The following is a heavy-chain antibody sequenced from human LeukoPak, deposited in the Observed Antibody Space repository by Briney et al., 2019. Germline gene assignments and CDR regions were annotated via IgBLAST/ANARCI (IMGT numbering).Heavy chain of an antibody. V-gene: IGHV4-34*01. CDR3: ARGFRRTYYYDSSGYPFDY. CDR1: GGSFSGYY. J-gene: IGHJ4*02. Sequence: SETLSLTCAVYGGSFSGYYWSWIRQPPGKGLEWIGEITHSGSTNYNQSLKSRVTISVDTSKNQFSLKLSSVTAADTAVYYCARGFRRTYYYDSSGYPFDYWGQGTLVTVPS. CDR2: ITHSGST. D-gene: IGHD3-22*01.